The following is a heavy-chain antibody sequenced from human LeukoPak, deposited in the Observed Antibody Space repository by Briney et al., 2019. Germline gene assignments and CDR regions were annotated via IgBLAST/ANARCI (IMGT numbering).Heavy chain of an antibody. CDR3: ARDLITMIYYGMDV. V-gene: IGHV3-21*01. CDR1: GFTFSSHW. Sequence: GGSLRLSCVASGFTFSSHWMHWVRQDPGKGLVWVSSISSSSSYIYYADSVKGRFTISRDNAKNSLYLQMNSLRAEDTAVYYCARDLITMIYYGMDVWGQGTTVTVSS. CDR2: ISSSSSYI. D-gene: IGHD3-22*01. J-gene: IGHJ6*02.